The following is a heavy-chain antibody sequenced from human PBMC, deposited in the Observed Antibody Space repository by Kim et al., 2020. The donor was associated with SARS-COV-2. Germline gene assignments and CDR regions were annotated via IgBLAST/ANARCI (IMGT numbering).Heavy chain of an antibody. V-gene: IGHV4-59*01. J-gene: IGHJ6*02. CDR2: IYYSGST. CDR1: GGSISSYY. D-gene: IGHD6-13*01. CDR3: ARDLAGASVGYSSSWYFGAGMDV. Sequence: SETLSLTCTVSGGSISSYYWSWIRQPPGKGLEWIGYIYYSGSTNYNPSLKSRVTISVDTSKNQFSLKLSSVTAADTAVYYCARDLAGASVGYSSSWYFGAGMDVSGQGTTVTVSS.